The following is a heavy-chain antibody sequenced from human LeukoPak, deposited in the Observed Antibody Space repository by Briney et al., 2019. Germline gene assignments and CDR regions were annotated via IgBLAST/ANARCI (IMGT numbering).Heavy chain of an antibody. CDR3: AAPSNHYYHSNLDY. CDR2: ISGSGGST. D-gene: IGHD3-22*01. Sequence: PGGSLRLSCAASGFTFSSYGMSWVRQAPGKGLEWVSAISGSGGSTYYADSVKGRFTISRDNSKNTLYLQMNSLRAEDTAVYYCAAPSNHYYHSNLDYWGQGTLVTVSS. CDR1: GFTFSSYG. J-gene: IGHJ4*02. V-gene: IGHV3-23*01.